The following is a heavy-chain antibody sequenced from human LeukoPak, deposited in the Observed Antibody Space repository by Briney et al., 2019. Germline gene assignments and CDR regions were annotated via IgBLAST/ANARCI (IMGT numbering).Heavy chain of an antibody. V-gene: IGHV1-46*01. CDR3: ASLFATEGSYYYYYYGMDV. D-gene: IGHD1-26*01. CDR1: GYTFTSYY. CDR2: INPSGGST. Sequence: ASVKVSCKASGYTFTSYYMHWVRQAPGQGLEWMGIINPSGGSTSYAQKFQGRVTMTRDTSTSTVYMELGSLRSEDTAVYYCASLFATEGSYYYYYYGMDVWGQGTTVTVSS. J-gene: IGHJ6*02.